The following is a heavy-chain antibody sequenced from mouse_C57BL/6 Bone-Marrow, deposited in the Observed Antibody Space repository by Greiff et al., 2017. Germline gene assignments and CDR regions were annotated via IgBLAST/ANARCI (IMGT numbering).Heavy chain of an antibody. CDR3: AKYGLFAY. J-gene: IGHJ3*01. CDR1: GFTFSDYG. D-gene: IGHD1-1*02. V-gene: IGHV5-17*01. Sequence: VQLKQSGGGLVKPGGSLKLSCAASGFTFSDYGMHWVRQAPEKGLEWVAYISSGSSTIYYADTVKGRFTISRDNAKNTLFLQMTSLRSEDTAMYYCAKYGLFAYWGQGTLVTVSA. CDR2: ISSGSSTI.